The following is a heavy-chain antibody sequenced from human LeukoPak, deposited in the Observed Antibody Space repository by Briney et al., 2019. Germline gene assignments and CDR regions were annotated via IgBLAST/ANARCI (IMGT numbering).Heavy chain of an antibody. CDR2: VYYSGIT. V-gene: IGHV4-59*04. CDR3: ATSSLSLPRY. CDR1: GFTFSSYSMN. D-gene: IGHD6-6*01. J-gene: IGHJ4*02. Sequence: GSLRLSCAASGFTFSSYSMNWVRQPPGKGLEWIGNVYYSGITYYNPSLKSRVIISLDTPKSQFSLKLSSVTAADTAVYYCATSSLSLPRYLGQGTLVTVSS.